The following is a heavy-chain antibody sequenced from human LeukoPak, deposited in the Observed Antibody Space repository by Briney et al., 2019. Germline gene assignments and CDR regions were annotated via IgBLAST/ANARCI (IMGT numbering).Heavy chain of an antibody. J-gene: IGHJ6*03. D-gene: IGHD6-19*01. Sequence: PSETPSLTCTVSGGSISSYYWSWIRQPAGKGLEWIGRIYTSGSTNYNPSLKSRVTISVDTSKNQFSLKLSSVTAADTAVYYCAREIAVAGYYYYYYMDVWGKGTTVTISS. V-gene: IGHV4-4*07. CDR2: IYTSGST. CDR1: GGSISSYY. CDR3: AREIAVAGYYYYYYMDV.